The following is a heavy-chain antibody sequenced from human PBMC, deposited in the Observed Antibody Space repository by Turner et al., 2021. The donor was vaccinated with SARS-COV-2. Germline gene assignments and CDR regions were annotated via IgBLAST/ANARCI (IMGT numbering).Heavy chain of an antibody. V-gene: IGHV1-18*01. CDR3: ARDPSNTSGRYQYFDY. J-gene: IGHJ4*02. D-gene: IGHD6-19*01. CDR2: ISCYNGDK. CDR1: GYTFNHHG. Sequence: QGHLVHSGAEVKKPGASVMFSCKASGYTFNHHGISWIRQAPGQGLEWMGWISCYNGDKKYAEKFQGRVTMTKDTSTGTAYMEVTSLRSDDTAVYYCARDPSNTSGRYQYFDYWGQGTLVTVSS.